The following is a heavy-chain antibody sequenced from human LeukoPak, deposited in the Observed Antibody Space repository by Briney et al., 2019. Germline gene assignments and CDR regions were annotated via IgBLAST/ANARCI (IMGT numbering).Heavy chain of an antibody. D-gene: IGHD6-19*01. Sequence: PGGSLRLSCAASGFTFTSYSMNWVRQAPGKGLEWVLFIGSGSTYIYYADSVKGRFTISRDNAKNSLYLQVNSLRAEDTAVYYCARGQWRVPGVYYYFDSWGQGTLVTVSS. CDR1: GFTFTSYS. V-gene: IGHV3-21*01. J-gene: IGHJ4*02. CDR2: IGSGSTYI. CDR3: ARGQWRVPGVYYYFDS.